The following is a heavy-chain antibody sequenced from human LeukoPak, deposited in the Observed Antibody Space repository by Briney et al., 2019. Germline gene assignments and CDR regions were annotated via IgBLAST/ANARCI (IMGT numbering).Heavy chain of an antibody. D-gene: IGHD3-10*01. J-gene: IGHJ5*01. CDR2: ISYDGSNK. Sequence: SLSLSCAASGFTFSSYGMHWVRQAPGKGLEWVAIISYDGSNKYYADSVKGRFTISRDNSKNTLYLQMNSLRAEDTAVYYCARDRGYFGAGSHDSWGQGTLVTVSS. V-gene: IGHV3-30*03. CDR3: ARDRGYFGAGSHDS. CDR1: GFTFSSYG.